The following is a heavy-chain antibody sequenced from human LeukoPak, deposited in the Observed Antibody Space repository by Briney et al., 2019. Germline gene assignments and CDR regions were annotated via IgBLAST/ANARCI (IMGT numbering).Heavy chain of an antibody. Sequence: GRSLRLSCAASGFTFSTYGIHWVRQAPGKGLEWVAVISYDGSNKYYADSVKGRFTISRENAKNSLYLQMNSLRAGDTAVYYCARETGDVLLGAFDIWGQGTMVTVSS. CDR3: ARETGDVLLGAFDI. D-gene: IGHD3-10*01. V-gene: IGHV3-30*14. J-gene: IGHJ3*02. CDR1: GFTFSTYG. CDR2: ISYDGSNK.